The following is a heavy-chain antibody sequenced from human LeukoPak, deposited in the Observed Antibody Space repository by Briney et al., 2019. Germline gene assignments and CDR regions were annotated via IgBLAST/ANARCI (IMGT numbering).Heavy chain of an antibody. V-gene: IGHV4-59*12. CDR1: GGSISSYY. D-gene: IGHD3-22*01. CDR3: ARAGYYYDSSGYSAVLGY. CDR2: IYYSGST. J-gene: IGHJ4*02. Sequence: SETLSLTCTVSGGSISSYYWSWIRQPPGKGLEWIGHIYYSGSTYYNPSLKSRVTISVDMSKNQFSLKLSSVTAADTAVYYRARAGYYYDSSGYSAVLGYWGQGTLVTVSS.